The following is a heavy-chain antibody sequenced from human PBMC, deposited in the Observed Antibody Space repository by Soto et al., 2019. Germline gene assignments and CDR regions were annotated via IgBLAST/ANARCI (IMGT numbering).Heavy chain of an antibody. J-gene: IGHJ6*02. Sequence: SVKGYCKASGYRFTIYGIGCLRQAPGQGLEWMGWISAYNGNTNYAQKLQGRVTMTTDTSTSTAYMELRSLRSDDTAVYYCARGSGYQLLSYGMDVWGQGTTVTVSS. CDR3: ARGSGYQLLSYGMDV. D-gene: IGHD2-2*01. V-gene: IGHV1-18*04. CDR2: ISAYNGNT. CDR1: GYRFTIYG.